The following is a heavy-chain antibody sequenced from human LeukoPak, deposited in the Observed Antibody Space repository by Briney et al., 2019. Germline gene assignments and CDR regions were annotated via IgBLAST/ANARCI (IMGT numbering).Heavy chain of an antibody. J-gene: IGHJ5*02. Sequence: GGSLRLSCVASGFXFSSYSINWVRQAPGKGLEWVSYISSSSSTIYSADSVKGRFTISRDNAKNSLYLQMNSLRDEDTAVYYCARRGYGSSGYTNWFDPWGQGTLVTVSS. V-gene: IGHV3-48*02. CDR2: ISSSSSTI. CDR1: GFXFSSYS. D-gene: IGHD3-22*01. CDR3: ARRGYGSSGYTNWFDP.